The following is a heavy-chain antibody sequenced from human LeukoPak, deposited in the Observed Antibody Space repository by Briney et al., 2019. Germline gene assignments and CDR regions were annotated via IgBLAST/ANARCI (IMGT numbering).Heavy chain of an antibody. V-gene: IGHV3-20*04. J-gene: IGHJ4*02. Sequence: GGSLRLSCAASGFAFDDYGMSWVRQAPGKGLEWVSGIKWNGGSTGYADSVKGRFTISRDNAKNSLYVQMNSLRAEDTAFYYCARDYSSGWYGSVHWGQGTLVTVSS. CDR1: GFAFDDYG. D-gene: IGHD6-19*01. CDR2: IKWNGGST. CDR3: ARDYSSGWYGSVH.